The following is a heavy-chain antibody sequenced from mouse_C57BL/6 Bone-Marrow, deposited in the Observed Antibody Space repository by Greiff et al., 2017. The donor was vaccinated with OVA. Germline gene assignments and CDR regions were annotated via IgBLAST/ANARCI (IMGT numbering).Heavy chain of an antibody. CDR2: IHPNSGST. Sequence: QVQLQQPGAELVKPGASVKLSCKASGYTFTSYWMHWVKQRPGQGLEWIGMIHPNSGSTNYNEKFKSKATLTVDKSSSTAYMQLSSLTSEDSAVYYCARDLPPWYCDVWGTGTTVTVSS. D-gene: IGHD2-1*01. V-gene: IGHV1-64*01. CDR3: ARDLPPWYCDV. J-gene: IGHJ1*03. CDR1: GYTFTSYW.